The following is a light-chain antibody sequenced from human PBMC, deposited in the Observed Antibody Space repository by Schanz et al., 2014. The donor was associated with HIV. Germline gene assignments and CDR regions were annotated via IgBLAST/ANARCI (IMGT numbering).Light chain of an antibody. J-gene: IGLJ2*01. V-gene: IGLV1-44*01. CDR1: DSNIGAGSNP. CDR2: NAY. CDR3: CFYVGSSTSVL. Sequence: QSVLTQPPSSSGTPGQRVTISCSGSDSNIGAGSNPVNWYQHPPRTAPKLLIYNAYLRPSGVPDRFSCSKSGTSASLTISGLQAEDEADYYCCFYVGSSTSVLFGGGTKLTVL.